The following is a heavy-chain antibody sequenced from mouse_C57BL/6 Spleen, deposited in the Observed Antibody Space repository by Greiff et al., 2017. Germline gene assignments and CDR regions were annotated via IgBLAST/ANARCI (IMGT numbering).Heavy chain of an antibody. CDR3: ARAVGARYWYFDV. V-gene: IGHV1-64*01. Sequence: QVQLQQPGAELVKPGASVKLSCKASGYTFTSYWMHWVKQRPGQGLEWIGMIHPTSGSTNYNEKFKSKATLTVDKSSSTAYMQLSSLTSEDSAVYDCARAVGARYWYFDVWGTGTTVTVSS. J-gene: IGHJ1*03. CDR1: GYTFTSYW. CDR2: IHPTSGST. D-gene: IGHD1-1*01.